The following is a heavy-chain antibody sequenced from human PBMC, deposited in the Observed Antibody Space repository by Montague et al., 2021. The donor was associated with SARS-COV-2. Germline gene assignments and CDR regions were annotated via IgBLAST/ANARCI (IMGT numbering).Heavy chain of an antibody. CDR3: ARENDWKFDFDF. CDR2: IRSDGSHI. CDR1: GFSFSSSV. Sequence: SRRLSCAASGFSFSSSVMHWVRQAPGKGLEWVTVIRSDGSHISYVDSVRGRFTVSRDNSNNILYLQMNSLKVDDTAVYYCARENDWKFDFDFWGQGTLVTVSS. V-gene: IGHV3-33*01. J-gene: IGHJ4*02. D-gene: IGHD1-1*01.